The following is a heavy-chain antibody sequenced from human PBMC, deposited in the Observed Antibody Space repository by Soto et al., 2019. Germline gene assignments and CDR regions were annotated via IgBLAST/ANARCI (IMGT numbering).Heavy chain of an antibody. CDR2: ISGSGDGT. D-gene: IGHD2-8*01. CDR1: GFTFASFG. V-gene: IGHV3-23*01. J-gene: IGHJ4*02. CDR3: ARRSCISGVCHPPDY. Sequence: PGGSXRLPCTASGFTFASFGMHWVRQAPGKGLEWVSGISGSGDGTHYADSVKGRLTISRDNSKNTLYLQMNSLRAEDTAVYYCARRSCISGVCHPPDYWGQGTLVTGSS.